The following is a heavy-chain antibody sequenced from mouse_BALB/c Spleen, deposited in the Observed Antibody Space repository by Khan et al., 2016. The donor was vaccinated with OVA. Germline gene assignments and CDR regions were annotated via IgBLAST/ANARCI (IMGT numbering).Heavy chain of an antibody. V-gene: IGHV3-2*02. J-gene: IGHJ1*01. D-gene: IGHD1-1*01. CDR1: GYSITSDYA. CDR3: AYGSSYWYFDV. Sequence: EVQLVESGPGLVKPSQSLSLTCTVTGYSITSDYAWNWIRQFPGNKLEWMGYINYSGSTSSIPSLKSRISITRDTSKNQFFLQLNSVTTEDTATYYCAYGSSYWYFDVWGAGTTVTVSA. CDR2: INYSGST.